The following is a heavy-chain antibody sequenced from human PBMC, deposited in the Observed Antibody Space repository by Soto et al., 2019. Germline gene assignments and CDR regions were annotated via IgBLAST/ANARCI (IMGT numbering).Heavy chain of an antibody. CDR2: IYYSGST. CDR3: ARRGSGSYSDY. D-gene: IGHD3-10*01. CDR1: GGSISSSSYY. J-gene: IGHJ4*02. V-gene: IGHV4-39*01. Sequence: QLQLQESGPGLVKPSETLSLTCTVSGGSISSSSYYWGWIRQPPGKGLEWIGSIYYSGSTYYNPSRKSRVSITVETSKNQVSLKLSSVTAADTALDYCARRGSGSYSDYWGQGTLVTVSS.